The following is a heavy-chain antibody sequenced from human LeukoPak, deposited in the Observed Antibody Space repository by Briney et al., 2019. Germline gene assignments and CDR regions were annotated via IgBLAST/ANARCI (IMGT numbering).Heavy chain of an antibody. CDR3: ARDKYFEH. V-gene: IGHV4-59*11. CDR2: IYFTGSS. CDR1: GGSISGHY. Sequence: SETLSLTCTVSGGSISGHYWSWIRQPPGKGLEWIGYIYFTGSSNYNPSLKSRLTISVDTSKNQFSLRLSSVTAADTAVYYCARDKYFEHWGQGTLVAVSS. J-gene: IGHJ1*01.